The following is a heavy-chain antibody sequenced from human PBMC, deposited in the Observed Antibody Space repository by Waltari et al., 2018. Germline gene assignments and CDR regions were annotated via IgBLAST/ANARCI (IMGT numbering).Heavy chain of an antibody. CDR3: RLLLVGATEEGYFDS. J-gene: IGHJ4*02. V-gene: IGHV3-48*04. Sequence: EVQLVESGGDLVQPGGSLRLSCAASGLTFSDNSMQWVRQAPGKGPEWIAYISMSGDTTFYADSVRGRFTIARDNAKSSVYLQMSSLRAEDTAVYYCRLLLVGATEEGYFDSWGQGTLVTVSS. CDR2: ISMSGDTT. D-gene: IGHD1-26*01. CDR1: GLTFSDNS.